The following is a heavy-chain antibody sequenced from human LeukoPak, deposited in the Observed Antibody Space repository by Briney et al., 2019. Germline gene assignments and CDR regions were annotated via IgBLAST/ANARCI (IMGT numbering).Heavy chain of an antibody. CDR3: ARVWNSYGQKAPGY. CDR2: ISSSSSYI. CDR1: GFTFSSYS. J-gene: IGHJ4*02. V-gene: IGHV3-21*01. Sequence: GGSLRLSCAASGFTFSSYSMNWVRQAPGKGLEWVSSISSSSSYIYYADSVKGRFTISRDNAKNSLYLQMNSLRAEDTAVYYCARVWNSYGQKAPGYWGQGTLVTVSS. D-gene: IGHD5-18*01.